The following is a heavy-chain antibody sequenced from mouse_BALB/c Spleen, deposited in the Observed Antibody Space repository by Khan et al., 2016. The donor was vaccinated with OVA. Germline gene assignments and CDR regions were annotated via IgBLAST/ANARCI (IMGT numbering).Heavy chain of an antibody. CDR1: GFTFSSYG. V-gene: IGHV5-6*01. D-gene: IGHD2-3*01. J-gene: IGHJ4*01. CDR3: ASHPGYYEGSAMDY. Sequence: EVQGVESGGDLVKPGGSLKLSCAASGFTFSSYGMYWVHQTPDKRLEWVAAISSGGSYTYYPDSLKGRFTISRDNSQNTPYLQMSSLKSEDTAMYYCASHPGYYEGSAMDYWGQGTSVTVSA. CDR2: ISSGGSYT.